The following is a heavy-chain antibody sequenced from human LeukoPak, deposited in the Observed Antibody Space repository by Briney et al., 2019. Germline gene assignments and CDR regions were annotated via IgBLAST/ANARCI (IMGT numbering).Heavy chain of an antibody. CDR3: ARASDDFGDYGFDY. CDR2: IYTSGST. J-gene: IGHJ4*02. Sequence: SETLSLTCTDSGGSIRNYYWNWIRQPAGKGLEWIGRIYTSGSTNHNPSLKSRLTMSMDTSKNQFSLRLSSVTAADTAVYYCARASDDFGDYGFDYWGQGTLVTVSS. CDR1: GGSIRNYY. D-gene: IGHD4-17*01. V-gene: IGHV4-4*07.